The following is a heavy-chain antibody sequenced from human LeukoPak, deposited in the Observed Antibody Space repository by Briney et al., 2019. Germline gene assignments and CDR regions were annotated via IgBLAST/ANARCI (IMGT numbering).Heavy chain of an antibody. D-gene: IGHD1-14*01. Sequence: PSETLSLTCTVSGASISGHYLTWLRQPPGKGLEWIGYTSHIGSTNYNPSLKSRLTISVDTSKNQFSLKLTSVTAADTAVYYCARDRISINALDMWGQGTMVTVSS. CDR3: ARDRISINALDM. CDR2: TSHIGST. CDR1: GASISGHY. J-gene: IGHJ3*02. V-gene: IGHV4-59*11.